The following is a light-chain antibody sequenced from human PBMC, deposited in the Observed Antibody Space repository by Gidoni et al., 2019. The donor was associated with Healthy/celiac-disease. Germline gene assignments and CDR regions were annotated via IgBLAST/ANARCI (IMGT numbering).Light chain of an antibody. V-gene: IGLV3-1*01. Sequence: SYELTQPPSVSVSPGQTASITCSGDKLGDKYACWYQQKPGQSLVLVIYQDSKRPSGIPERFSGSNSGNTATLTISGTQAMYEADYYCKAWDSSTVVFGGGTKLTVL. CDR2: QDS. CDR3: KAWDSSTVV. J-gene: IGLJ2*01. CDR1: KLGDKY.